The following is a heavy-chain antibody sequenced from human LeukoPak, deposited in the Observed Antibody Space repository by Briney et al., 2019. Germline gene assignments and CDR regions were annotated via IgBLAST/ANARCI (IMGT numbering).Heavy chain of an antibody. D-gene: IGHD2-15*01. CDR2: ISAYNGNT. J-gene: IGHJ6*02. CDR1: GYTFTSYY. CDR3: ARGSQDIVVVVAAGVNYYYGMDV. V-gene: IGHV1-18*04. Sequence: ASVKVSCKASGYTFTSYYMHWVRQAPGQGLEWMGWISAYNGNTNYAQKLQGRVTMTTDTSTSTAYMELRSLRSDDTAVYYCARGSQDIVVVVAAGVNYYYGMDVWGQGTTVTVSS.